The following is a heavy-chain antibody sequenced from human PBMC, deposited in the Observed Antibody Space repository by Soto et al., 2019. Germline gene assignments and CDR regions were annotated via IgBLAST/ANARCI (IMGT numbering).Heavy chain of an antibody. CDR3: ARKQPRFQIGWAWALDI. CDR1: GYTFTTYT. Sequence: QVQLVQSGAEVKKPGASVKVSCRASGYTFTTYTLLWVRQAPGQRLEWMAWINPGNGDTQYSQNFQGRVTATRDTSASTAYMEMSSLRSEDTATYYCARKQPRFQIGWAWALDIWGQGTRVTVSS. J-gene: IGHJ3*02. V-gene: IGHV1-3*01. D-gene: IGHD1-26*01. CDR2: INPGNGDT.